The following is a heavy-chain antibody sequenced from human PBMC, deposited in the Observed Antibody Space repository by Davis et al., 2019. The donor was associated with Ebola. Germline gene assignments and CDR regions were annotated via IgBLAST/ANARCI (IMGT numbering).Heavy chain of an antibody. V-gene: IGHV4-34*01. J-gene: IGHJ4*02. CDR2: ITHSENT. D-gene: IGHD3-22*01. CDR3: ARTYYDSGGYLGFDY. Sequence: SETLSLTCAVYGGSFSDYYWTWIRQPPGKGLEWIGEITHSENTNYNTSLRSRVTISVDTSKNQFSLKLTSVTAADTAVYYCARTYYDSGGYLGFDYWGQGTLVTVSS. CDR1: GGSFSDYY.